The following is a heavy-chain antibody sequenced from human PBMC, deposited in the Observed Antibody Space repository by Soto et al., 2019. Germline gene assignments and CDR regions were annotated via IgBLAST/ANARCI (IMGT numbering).Heavy chain of an antibody. Sequence: QVQLVQSGAEVKKPGASVKVSCTASGYTFTNYDIYWVRQATGQGLECVGWMNPNSGNTDYPQKFQGRVTMTRNTSISTAYMELTSLRSEDTAVYYWARVGPGYYFGMEDWGQGTTVTVSS. J-gene: IGHJ6*02. CDR3: ARVGPGYYFGMED. CDR2: MNPNSGNT. CDR1: GYTFTNYD. V-gene: IGHV1-8*01.